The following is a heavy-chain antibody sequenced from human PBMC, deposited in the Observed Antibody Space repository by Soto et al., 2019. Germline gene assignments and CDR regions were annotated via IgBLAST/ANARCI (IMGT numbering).Heavy chain of an antibody. V-gene: IGHV4-39*01. Sequence: SETLSLTCTVSGGSISSSSYYWGWIRQHPGKGLEWIGSIYYSGSTYYNPSLKSRVTISVDTSKNQFSLKLSSVTAADTAVYYCARSTYYYDSSGSFDYWGQGTLVTVSS. J-gene: IGHJ4*02. D-gene: IGHD3-22*01. CDR3: ARSTYYYDSSGSFDY. CDR1: GGSISSSSYY. CDR2: IYYSGST.